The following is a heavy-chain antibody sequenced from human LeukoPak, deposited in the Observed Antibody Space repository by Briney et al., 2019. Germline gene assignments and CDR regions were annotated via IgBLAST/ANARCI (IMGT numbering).Heavy chain of an antibody. V-gene: IGHV3-43*01. CDR3: ANERTLTFDY. D-gene: IGHD1-14*01. CDR2: ITRDAGST. Sequence: GGSLRLSCAASGFTFEDYTMHWVHQCPGKGLEWLSLITRDAGSTFYADSVKGRFTISRDNSRNSLYLQMNNLRTEDTALYFCANERTLTFDYWGRGTLVTVSS. CDR1: GFTFEDYT. J-gene: IGHJ4*02.